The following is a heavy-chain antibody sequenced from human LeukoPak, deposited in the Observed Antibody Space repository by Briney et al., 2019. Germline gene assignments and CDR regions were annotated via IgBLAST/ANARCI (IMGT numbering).Heavy chain of an antibody. CDR1: GFTFSSYA. D-gene: IGHD2-15*01. CDR3: ANYYCSGGSCHRNFDY. CDR2: ISGSGGST. V-gene: IGHV3-23*01. Sequence: GVSLRLFCAASGFTFSSYAMSWVRQAPGKGLEWVSAISGSGGSTYYADSVKGRFTISRDNSKNTLYLQMNSLRAEDTAIYYCANYYCSGGSCHRNFDYWGQGTLVTVSS. J-gene: IGHJ4*02.